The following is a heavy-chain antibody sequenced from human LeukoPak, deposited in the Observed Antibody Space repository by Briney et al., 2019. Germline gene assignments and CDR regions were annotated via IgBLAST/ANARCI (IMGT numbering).Heavy chain of an antibody. J-gene: IGHJ1*01. CDR3: ARRRYYDGSGYLE. V-gene: IGHV4-39*01. Sequence: SETVSLTCSVSGDSVSRSDSYWDWIRQPPGKGLEWIGTIYYSGRTYYSPSHKSRVTMSVDPSNNQFSLNLRSVTAADTALYYCARRRYYDGSGYLEWGQGTLLSVSS. CDR1: GDSVSRSDSY. CDR2: IYYSGRT. D-gene: IGHD3-22*01.